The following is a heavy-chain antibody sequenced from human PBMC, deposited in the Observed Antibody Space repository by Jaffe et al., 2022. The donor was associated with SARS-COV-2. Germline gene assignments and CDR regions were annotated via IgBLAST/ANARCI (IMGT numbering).Heavy chain of an antibody. V-gene: IGHV2-26*01. CDR3: ARMGDIVVVPAAKGRPYYFDY. CDR1: GFSLSNARMG. J-gene: IGHJ4*02. D-gene: IGHD2-2*01. Sequence: QVTLKESGPVLVKPTETLTLTCTVSGFSLSNARMGVSWIRQPPGKALEWLAHIFSNDEKSYSTSLKSRLTISKDTSKSQVVLTMTNMDPVDTATYYCARMGDIVVVPAAKGRPYYFDYWGQGTLVTVSS. CDR2: IFSNDEK.